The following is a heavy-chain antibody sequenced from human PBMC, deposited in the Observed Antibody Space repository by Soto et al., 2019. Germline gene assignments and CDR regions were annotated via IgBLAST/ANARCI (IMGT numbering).Heavy chain of an antibody. J-gene: IGHJ6*02. CDR2: MNPNSGNT. D-gene: IGHD2-21*02. Sequence: GASVKVSCKASGYTFTSYDINWVRQATGQGLEWMGWMNPNSGNTGYAQKFQGRVTMTRNTSISTAYMELSSLRSEDTAVYYCARGRYYRGNSVEPYYYYYAMEVWGQGTTVTVSS. CDR1: GYTFTSYD. CDR3: ARGRYYRGNSVEPYYYYYAMEV. V-gene: IGHV1-8*01.